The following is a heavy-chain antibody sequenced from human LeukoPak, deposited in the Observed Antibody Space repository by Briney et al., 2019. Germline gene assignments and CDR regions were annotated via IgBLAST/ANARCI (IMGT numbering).Heavy chain of an antibody. CDR3: ARTPGIAAAGTNY. CDR2: INKDGGEK. CDR1: AFTFSSYW. J-gene: IGHJ4*02. D-gene: IGHD6-13*01. Sequence: QPGGYLRLSCTASAFTFSSYWMSWVRQAPGKGLEWVANINKDGGEKYYVDSVKGRFTISRDNAKNSLYLQMNSLRAEDTAVYYCARTPGIAAAGTNYWGQGTLVTISS. V-gene: IGHV3-7*01.